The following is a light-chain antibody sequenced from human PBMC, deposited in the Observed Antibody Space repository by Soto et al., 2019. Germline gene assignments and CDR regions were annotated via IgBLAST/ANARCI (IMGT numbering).Light chain of an antibody. CDR1: QSISSW. J-gene: IGKJ4*01. V-gene: IGKV1-5*01. Sequence: DIQMTQSPSTLSASVVARVTITCRASQSISSWLAWYQQKPGKAPKLLIYDASSLESGVPSRFSGSGSGTEFTLTISSLQPDDFATYYCQQYNSYPLTFGGGTKVDIK. CDR2: DAS. CDR3: QQYNSYPLT.